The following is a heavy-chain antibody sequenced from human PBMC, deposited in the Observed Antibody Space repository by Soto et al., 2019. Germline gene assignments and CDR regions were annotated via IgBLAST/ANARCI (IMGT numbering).Heavy chain of an antibody. V-gene: IGHV3-30*03. CDR2: ISYDGSNK. Sequence: QVQLVESGGGVVQPGRSLRFSCAASGFTFSSYGMHWVRQAPGKGLEWVAVISYDGSNKYYADSVKGRFTISRDNSKNTLYRQMNRLRAEDTAVYYCAFLPGWSQWELLVGGDYWGQGTLVTVSS. J-gene: IGHJ4*02. D-gene: IGHD1-26*01. CDR1: GFTFSSYG. CDR3: AFLPGWSQWELLVGGDY.